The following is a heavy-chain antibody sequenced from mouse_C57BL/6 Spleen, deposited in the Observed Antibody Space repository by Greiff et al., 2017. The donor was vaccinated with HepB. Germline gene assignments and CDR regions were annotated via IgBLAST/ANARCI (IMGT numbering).Heavy chain of an antibody. J-gene: IGHJ3*01. CDR3: TRDEDGSSLFAY. V-gene: IGHV5-9-1*02. CDR1: GFTFSSYA. D-gene: IGHD1-1*01. Sequence: EVQVVESGEGLVKPGGSLKLSCAASGFTFSSYAMSWVRQTPEKRLEWVAYISSGGDYIYYADTVKGRFTISRDNARNTLYLQMSSLKSEDTAMYYCTRDEDGSSLFAYWGQGTLVTVSA. CDR2: ISSGGDYI.